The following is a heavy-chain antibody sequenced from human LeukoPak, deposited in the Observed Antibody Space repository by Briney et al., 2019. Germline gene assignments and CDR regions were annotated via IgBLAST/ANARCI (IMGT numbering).Heavy chain of an antibody. Sequence: TSETLSLTCAVYGGSFSGYYWSWICQPPGKGLEWIGEINHSGSTNYNPSLKSRVTISVDTSKNQFSLKLSSVTAADTAVYYCARGADWLPDWGQGTLVTVSS. J-gene: IGHJ4*02. CDR1: GGSFSGYY. D-gene: IGHD3-9*01. V-gene: IGHV4-34*01. CDR2: INHSGST. CDR3: ARGADWLPD.